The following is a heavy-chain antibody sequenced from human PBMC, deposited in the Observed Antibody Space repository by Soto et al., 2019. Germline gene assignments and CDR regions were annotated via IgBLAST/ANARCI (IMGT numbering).Heavy chain of an antibody. V-gene: IGHV1-69*01. J-gene: IGHJ6*02. CDR3: ASDCSSTSCYTRNGMDV. CDR1: GGTSSSYA. CDR2: IIPIFGTA. D-gene: IGHD2-2*02. Sequence: QVQLVQSGAEVKKPGSSVKVSCKASGGTSSSYAISWVRQAPGQGLEWMGGIIPIFGTANYAQKFQGRVTITADESTSTAYMELSSLRSEDTAVYYCASDCSSTSCYTRNGMDVWGQGTTVTVSS.